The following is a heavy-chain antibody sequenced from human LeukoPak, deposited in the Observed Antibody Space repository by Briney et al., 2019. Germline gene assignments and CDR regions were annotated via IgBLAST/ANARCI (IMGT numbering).Heavy chain of an antibody. V-gene: IGHV3-48*03. J-gene: IGHJ5*02. CDR2: ISSSSSTI. CDR3: ARGTSGWFDP. Sequence: QPGGSLRLSCAASGFTFSSYEMNWVRQAPGKGLEWVSYISSSSSTIYYADSVKGRFTISGDNAKNSLYLQMNSLRAEDTAVYYCARGTSGWFDPWGQGTLVTVSS. CDR1: GFTFSSYE. D-gene: IGHD1-1*01.